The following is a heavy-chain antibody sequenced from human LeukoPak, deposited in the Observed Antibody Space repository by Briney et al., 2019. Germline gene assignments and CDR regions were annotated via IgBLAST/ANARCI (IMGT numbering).Heavy chain of an antibody. Sequence: PSETLSLTCAVYGGSFSGYYWSWIRQPPGKGLEWIGEINHSGSTNYNPSLKSRVTISVDTSKNQFSLKLSSVTAADTAVYYCARARGPGFDYWGQGTLVTVSS. CDR3: ARARGPGFDY. CDR2: INHSGST. J-gene: IGHJ4*02. CDR1: GGSFSGYY. V-gene: IGHV4-34*01.